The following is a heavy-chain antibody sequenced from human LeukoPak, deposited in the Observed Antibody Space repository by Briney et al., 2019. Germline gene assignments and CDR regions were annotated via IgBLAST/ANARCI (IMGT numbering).Heavy chain of an antibody. Sequence: PGGSLRLSCAASGFTFSNAWMSWVRQAPGKGLEWVGRIKSKTDGGTTDYAAPVKGRFTISRDDSKNTLYLQMNSLKTEDTAVYYCTTLYPPGIWQWLVLLSSDAFDIWGQGTMVTVSS. J-gene: IGHJ3*02. V-gene: IGHV3-15*01. D-gene: IGHD6-19*01. CDR2: IKSKTDGGTT. CDR3: TTLYPPGIWQWLVLLSSDAFDI. CDR1: GFTFSNAW.